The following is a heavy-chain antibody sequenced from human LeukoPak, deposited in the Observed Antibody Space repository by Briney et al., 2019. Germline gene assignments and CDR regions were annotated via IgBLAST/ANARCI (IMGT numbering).Heavy chain of an antibody. D-gene: IGHD1/OR15-1a*01. CDR3: ARDSGSGTIGNEFDY. Sequence: GGSLRLSCAASGFTFSNYEVNWVRQAPGKGLEWVAYISESGSLIYYADSVMGRFTISRDNSKNSLFLQMSSLRAEDTAVYYCARDSGSGTIGNEFDYWGQGTLVSVSS. V-gene: IGHV3-48*03. J-gene: IGHJ4*02. CDR1: GFTFSNYE. CDR2: ISESGSLI.